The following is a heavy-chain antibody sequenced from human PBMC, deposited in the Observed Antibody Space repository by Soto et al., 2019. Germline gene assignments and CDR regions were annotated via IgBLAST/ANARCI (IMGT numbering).Heavy chain of an antibody. J-gene: IGHJ3*02. CDR2: IYYSGST. CDR3: ARPRVGGATIGAFDI. CDR1: GGSISSYY. Sequence: SETLSLTCTVSGGSISSYYWSWIRQPPGKGLEWIGYIYYSGSTNYNPSLKSRVTISVDTSKNQFSLKLSSVTAADTAVYYCARPRVGGATIGAFDIWGQGTMVTVSS. D-gene: IGHD1-26*01. V-gene: IGHV4-59*01.